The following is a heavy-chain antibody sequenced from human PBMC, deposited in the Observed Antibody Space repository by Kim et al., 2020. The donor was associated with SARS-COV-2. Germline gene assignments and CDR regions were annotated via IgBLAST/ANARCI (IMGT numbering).Heavy chain of an antibody. CDR2: IIPIFGTA. V-gene: IGHV1-69*13. CDR1: GGTFSSYA. CDR3: ARTPPLNVVVPAAIEAYYYFGRDV. Sequence: SVKVSCKASGGTFSSYAISWVRQAPGQGLEWMGGIIPIFGTANYAQKFQGRVTITADESTSTAYMELSSLRSEDTAVYYCARTPPLNVVVPAAIEAYYYFGRDVWGRGTAVTVCS. D-gene: IGHD2-2*01. J-gene: IGHJ6*02.